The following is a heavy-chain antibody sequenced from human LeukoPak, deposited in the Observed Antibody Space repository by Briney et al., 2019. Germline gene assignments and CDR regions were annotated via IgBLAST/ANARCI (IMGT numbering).Heavy chain of an antibody. Sequence: SQTLSLTCAIYGDSVSSNSAAWNWLRQSPSRGLEWLGRTYYRSKWYNDYAVSVKSRITINPDTSKNQFSLQLNSVTPEDTAVYYCASSGQYINWLDPWGQGTLVTVSS. D-gene: IGHD6-6*01. CDR1: GDSVSSNSAA. CDR2: TYYRSKWYN. V-gene: IGHV6-1*01. J-gene: IGHJ5*02. CDR3: ASSGQYINWLDP.